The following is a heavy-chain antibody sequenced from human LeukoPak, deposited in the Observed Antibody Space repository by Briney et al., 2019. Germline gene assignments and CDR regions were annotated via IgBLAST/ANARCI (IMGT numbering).Heavy chain of an antibody. CDR1: GMPFERHG. CDR3: VKDTIFTVDPFDY. J-gene: IGHJ4*02. D-gene: IGHD3-3*01. V-gene: IGHV3-30*02. CDR2: IKYDGSRT. Sequence: PGGSLRLSCVVSGMPFERHGMPWVRQPPGKGLEWLAFIKYDGSRTDYEDSVKGRFTVSRDNSKNTLYLEMNSLRAEDTALYYCVKDTIFTVDPFDYWGQGTLVTVSS.